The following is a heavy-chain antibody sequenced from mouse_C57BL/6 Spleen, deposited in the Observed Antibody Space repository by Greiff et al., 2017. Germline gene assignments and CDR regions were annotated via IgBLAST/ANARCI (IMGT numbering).Heavy chain of an antibody. V-gene: IGHV1-82*01. CDR3: ARTYGSSYWYFDV. D-gene: IGHD1-1*01. CDR1: GYAFSSSW. Sequence: VKLQQSGPELVKPGASVKISCKASGYAFSSSWMNWVKQRPGKGLEWIGRIYPGDGDTNYNGKFKGKATLTADKSSSTAYMQLSSLTSEDSAVYFCARTYGSSYWYFDVWGTGTTVTVSS. CDR2: IYPGDGDT. J-gene: IGHJ1*03.